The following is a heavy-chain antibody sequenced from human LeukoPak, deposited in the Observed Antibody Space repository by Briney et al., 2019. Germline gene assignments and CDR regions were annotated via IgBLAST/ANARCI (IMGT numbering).Heavy chain of an antibody. CDR2: VHSSGGVI. D-gene: IGHD1-26*01. J-gene: IGHJ5*02. Sequence: ASVKVSCKASGYTFTSDYMNWVRQAPGQGLEWMGIVHSSGGVIKYAQEFQVRLTVTRDTSTSTIYMELSSLRSEDTAVYYCAGSSHQRNWFDPWGQGTLVIVSS. V-gene: IGHV1-46*01. CDR1: GYTFTSDY. CDR3: AGSSHQRNWFDP.